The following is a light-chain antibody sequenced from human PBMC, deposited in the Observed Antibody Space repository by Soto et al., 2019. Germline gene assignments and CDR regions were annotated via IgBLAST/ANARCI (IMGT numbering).Light chain of an antibody. CDR3: QQRDNWPWT. CDR2: DVS. V-gene: IGKV3-11*01. CDR1: QGISSW. Sequence: TQSPSSVSASVGDRVTITCRASQGISSWLAWYQHKPGQAPRLLIYDVSNRATGIPGRFSGSGFGTDFTLTISNVEPEDFAVYYCQQRDNWPWTFGQGAKVEIK. J-gene: IGKJ1*01.